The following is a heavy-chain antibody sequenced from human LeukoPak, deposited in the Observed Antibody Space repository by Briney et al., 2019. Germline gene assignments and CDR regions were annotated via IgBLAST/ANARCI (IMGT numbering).Heavy chain of an antibody. D-gene: IGHD2-15*01. CDR3: AKDHSGSGRAFEY. V-gene: IGHV3-30*04. CDR1: GFTFSSCG. Sequence: GGSLRLSCATSGFTFSSCGIHWVRQAPRKGLEWVALMSSDGRNNYYADSVKGRFTISRDNSKDTLYLQMNSLRAEDTAVYYCAKDHSGSGRAFEYWGQGTLVTVSS. CDR2: MSSDGRNN. J-gene: IGHJ4*02.